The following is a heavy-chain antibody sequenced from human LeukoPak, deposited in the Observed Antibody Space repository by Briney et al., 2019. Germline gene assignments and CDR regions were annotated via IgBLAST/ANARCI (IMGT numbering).Heavy chain of an antibody. V-gene: IGHV4-38-2*01. D-gene: IGHD3-16*02. CDR1: GYSISSGYY. CDR3: ARQGVIDHNWFDP. CDR2: IYHSGST. Sequence: SETLPLTCAVSGYSISSGYYWGWIRQPPGKGLEWIGSIYHSGSTYYNPSLKSRVTISVDTSKNQFSLKLSSVTAADTAVYYCARQGVIDHNWFDPWGQGTLVTVPS. J-gene: IGHJ5*02.